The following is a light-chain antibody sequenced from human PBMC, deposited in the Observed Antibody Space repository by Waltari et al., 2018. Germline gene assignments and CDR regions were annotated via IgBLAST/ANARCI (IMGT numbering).Light chain of an antibody. CDR2: AAS. CDR1: QDIINY. J-gene: IGKJ2*01. Sequence: DIQMTQSPPSLSASVGDRVTITCRASQDIINYLAWFQQKPGKVPKSLIYAASSLHSGVPSKFSGSGSGTDFTLTISSLQPEDFATYYCQQYNNYPRTFGQGTKLEIK. CDR3: QQYNNYPRT. V-gene: IGKV1-16*02.